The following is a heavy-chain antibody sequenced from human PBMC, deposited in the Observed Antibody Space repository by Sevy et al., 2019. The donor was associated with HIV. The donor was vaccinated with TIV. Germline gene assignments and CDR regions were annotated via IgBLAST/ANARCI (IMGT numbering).Heavy chain of an antibody. V-gene: IGHV1-2*02. CDR1: GYTFTGYY. CDR3: ARDVDTAMVAGGYFDY. Sequence: ASVKVSCKASGYTFTGYYMHWVRQAPGQGLEWMGWINPNSGGTNYAQKFQGRVTMTRDTSISTAYMELSRLGSDDTAVYYCARDVDTAMVAGGYFDYWGQGTLVTVSS. D-gene: IGHD5-18*01. J-gene: IGHJ4*02. CDR2: INPNSGGT.